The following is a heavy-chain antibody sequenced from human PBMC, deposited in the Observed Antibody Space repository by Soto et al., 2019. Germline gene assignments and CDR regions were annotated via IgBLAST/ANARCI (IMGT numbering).Heavy chain of an antibody. V-gene: IGHV3-7*01. D-gene: IGHD6-13*01. CDR2: IKQDGSEK. J-gene: IGHJ6*03. Sequence: PGGSLRLSCAASGFTFSSYWMSWVRQAPGKGLEWVANIKQDGSEKYYVDSVKGRFTISRDNAKNSLYLQMNSLRAEDTAVYYCARELSSPKYYYYYMDVWGKGTTVTVSS. CDR1: GFTFSSYW. CDR3: ARELSSPKYYYYYMDV.